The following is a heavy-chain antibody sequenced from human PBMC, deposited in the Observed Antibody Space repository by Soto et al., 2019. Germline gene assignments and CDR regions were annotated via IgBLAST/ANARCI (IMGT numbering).Heavy chain of an antibody. CDR1: GGTFSGHA. CDR2: LIPLFGTT. CDR3: ARGPNWGYRFDA. J-gene: IGHJ5*02. D-gene: IGHD7-27*01. Sequence: QVQLVQSGAEVKKPGSSVKVSCEASGGTFSGHAISWVRQAPGQGPEWMGGLIPLFGTTQHAQNFQDRLTSTADKSTSTAYMELTSLRFEDTAIYYCARGPNWGYRFDAWGQVTLVTVSS. V-gene: IGHV1-69*06.